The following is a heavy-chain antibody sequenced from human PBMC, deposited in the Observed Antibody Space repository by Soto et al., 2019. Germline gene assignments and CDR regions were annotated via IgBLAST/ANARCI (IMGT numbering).Heavy chain of an antibody. CDR1: GFTFSSYE. CDR2: ISSSGSTI. V-gene: IGHV3-48*03. CDR3: ARDPPYYYDSSGEQTFDY. Sequence: GSLRLSCAASGFTFSSYEMNWVRQAPGKGLEWVSYISSSGSTIYYADSVKGRFTISRDNAKNSLYLQMNSLRAEDTAVYYCARDPPYYYDSSGEQTFDYWGQGTLVTVSS. D-gene: IGHD3-22*01. J-gene: IGHJ4*02.